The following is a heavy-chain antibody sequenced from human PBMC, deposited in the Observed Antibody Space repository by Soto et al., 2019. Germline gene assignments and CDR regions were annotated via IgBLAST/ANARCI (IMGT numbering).Heavy chain of an antibody. J-gene: IGHJ4*02. Sequence: GESLKISCKGSGYSFSGYWITWVRQKPGKGLEWMGRIDPSDSQAYYSPSFRGHVTISVTKSITTVFLQWSSLRASDTAMYYCARQIYDSDTGPNFQYYFDSWGQGTPVTVSS. V-gene: IGHV5-10-1*01. CDR2: IDPSDSQA. CDR3: ARQIYDSDTGPNFQYYFDS. CDR1: GYSFSGYW. D-gene: IGHD3-22*01.